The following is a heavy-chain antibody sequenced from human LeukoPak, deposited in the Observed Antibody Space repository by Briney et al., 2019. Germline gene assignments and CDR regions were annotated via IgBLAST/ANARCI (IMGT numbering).Heavy chain of an antibody. CDR1: GGSFSGYY. D-gene: IGHD3-10*01. CDR3: ARGNGHGWFLRPTDY. Sequence: SETLSLTCAVYGGSFSGYYWSWIRQPPGKGLEWIGEINHSGSTNYNPSLKSRVTISVDTSKNQFSLKLSSVTAADTAVYYCARGNGHGWFLRPTDYWGQGTLVTVSS. CDR2: INHSGST. J-gene: IGHJ4*02. V-gene: IGHV4-34*01.